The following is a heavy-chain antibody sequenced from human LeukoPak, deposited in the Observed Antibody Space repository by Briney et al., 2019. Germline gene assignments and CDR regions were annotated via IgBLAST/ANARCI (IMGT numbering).Heavy chain of an antibody. CDR2: IKSKTDGGAI. J-gene: IGHJ4*02. CDR3: TTGGRDY. CDR1: GFTFSNAW. D-gene: IGHD4-23*01. Sequence: GGSLRLSCVASGFTFSNAWMNWVRQGPGKGLEWVGRIKSKTDGGAIAYNTPVKGRFTISRDDSKSTLYLQMDSLKTEDTAVYYCTTGGRDYWGQGTLVTVSS. V-gene: IGHV3-15*01.